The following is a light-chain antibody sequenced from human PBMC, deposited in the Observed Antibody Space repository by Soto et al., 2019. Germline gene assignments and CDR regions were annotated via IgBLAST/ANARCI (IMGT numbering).Light chain of an antibody. CDR3: QQYNSWLSWT. V-gene: IGKV3-15*01. CDR2: GAV. J-gene: IGKJ1*01. CDR1: QSISSK. Sequence: EVVMTQSPAVLSVSPGETATLSCRASQSISSKLAWYQQKPGQAPRLLIYGAVTRATGIPARFSGSGSTTDFSLTISSLRSVDCAVYYCQQYNSWLSWTFGQGTKVEI.